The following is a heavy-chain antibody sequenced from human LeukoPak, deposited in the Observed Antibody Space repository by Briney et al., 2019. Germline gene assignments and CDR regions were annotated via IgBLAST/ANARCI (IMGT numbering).Heavy chain of an antibody. CDR2: IIPILGIA. CDR1: GGTFSSYA. V-gene: IGHV1-69*04. D-gene: IGHD6-6*01. Sequence: SVKVSCKASGGTFSSYAISWVRQAPGQGLEWMGRIIPILGIANYAQKFQGRVTITTDESTSTAYMELSSLRSEDTAVYYCARGSSIAARVPGHYYYYYMDVWGKGTTVTVSS. J-gene: IGHJ6*03. CDR3: ARGSSIAARVPGHYYYYYMDV.